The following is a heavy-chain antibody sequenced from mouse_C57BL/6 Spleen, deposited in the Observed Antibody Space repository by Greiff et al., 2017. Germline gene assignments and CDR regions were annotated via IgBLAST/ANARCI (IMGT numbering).Heavy chain of an antibody. CDR3: AREGYYGSSFAY. CDR2: ISYSGST. V-gene: IGHV3-1*01. D-gene: IGHD1-1*01. J-gene: IGHJ3*01. Sequence: DVKLQESGPGMVKPSQSLSLTCTVTGYSITSGYDWHWIRHFPGNKLEWMGYISYSGSTNYNPSLKSRISITHDTSKNHFFLKLNSVTTEDTATYYCAREGYYGSSFAYWGQGTLVTVSA. CDR1: GYSITSGYD.